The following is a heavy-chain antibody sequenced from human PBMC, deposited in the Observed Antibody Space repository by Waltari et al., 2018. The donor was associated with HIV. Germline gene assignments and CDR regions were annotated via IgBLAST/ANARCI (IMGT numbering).Heavy chain of an antibody. CDR1: GFTFRGPA. J-gene: IGHJ5*02. CDR2: IRSKANRCGT. CDR3: TGCYYDSSGANWFDT. V-gene: IGHV3-73*01. Sequence: EVQLVEYGGGLVQPGGSLKLSCAASGFTFRGPAMLWVRQASGKGLEWVGRIRSKANRCGTAYAASVEGRVNISRDDSKNTAYLQMNSLKTEDTGVYYCTGCYYDSSGANWFDTWGQGTLVTVSS. D-gene: IGHD3-22*01.